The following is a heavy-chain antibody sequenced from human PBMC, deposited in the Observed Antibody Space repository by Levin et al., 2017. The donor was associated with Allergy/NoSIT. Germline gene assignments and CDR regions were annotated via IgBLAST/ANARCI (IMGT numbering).Heavy chain of an antibody. J-gene: IGHJ4*02. V-gene: IGHV3-30*18. CDR2: ISYDGSDK. CDR3: AKDWGGSYFRYYFDY. CDR1: GFIFNKYG. Sequence: SCAASGFIFNKYGVHWVRQAPGKGLEWVAVISYDGSDKYYVDSVKGRFTISRDNSKNMVYLQMNSLRVEDTAVYYCAKDWGGSYFRYYFDYWGQGILVTVSS. D-gene: IGHD1-26*01.